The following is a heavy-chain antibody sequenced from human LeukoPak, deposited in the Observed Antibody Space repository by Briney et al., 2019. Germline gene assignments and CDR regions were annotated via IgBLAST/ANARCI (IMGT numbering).Heavy chain of an antibody. CDR2: IWYDGRDK. J-gene: IGHJ4*02. D-gene: IGHD6-13*01. CDR3: AKKGLAASGQFDC. V-gene: IGHV3-30*02. CDR1: GFTFSSYG. Sequence: GGSLRLSCAASGFTFSSYGMDWVRQAPGKGLERVASIWYDGRDKYYADSVRGRFTISRDDSKNTLDLQMNSLRPEDTGLYYCAKKGLAASGQFDCWGQGTLVTVSS.